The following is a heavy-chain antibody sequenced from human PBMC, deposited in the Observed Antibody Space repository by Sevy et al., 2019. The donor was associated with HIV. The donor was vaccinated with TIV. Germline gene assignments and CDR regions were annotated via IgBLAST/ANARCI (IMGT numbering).Heavy chain of an antibody. D-gene: IGHD2-2*01. J-gene: IGHJ6*02. V-gene: IGHV3-7*01. CDR2: IKQDGSEK. CDR3: ARLCTGFIYYYYYGMDV. Sequence: GGSLRLSCAASGFAFSSSWMTWVRQAPGKGLEWVANIKQDGSEKYYVDFLKGRFTISGDNAENSLYLQMNSLRAEDTAVYYCARLCTGFIYYYYYGMDVWGQGTTVTVSS. CDR1: GFAFSSSW.